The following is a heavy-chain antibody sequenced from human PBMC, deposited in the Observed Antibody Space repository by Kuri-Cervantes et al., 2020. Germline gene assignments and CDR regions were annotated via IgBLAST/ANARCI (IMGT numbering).Heavy chain of an antibody. J-gene: IGHJ5*02. Sequence: KVSCKGSGYSFPSYWIGWVRQMPGKGLEWMGIIYPGDSDTRYSPSFQGQVTISADKSISTAYLQWSSLKASDTAIYYCARRVTEVTTGENWFDPWGEGTLVTVSS. CDR3: ARRVTEVTTGENWFDP. D-gene: IGHD4-17*01. V-gene: IGHV5-51*01. CDR1: GYSFPSYW. CDR2: IYPGDSDT.